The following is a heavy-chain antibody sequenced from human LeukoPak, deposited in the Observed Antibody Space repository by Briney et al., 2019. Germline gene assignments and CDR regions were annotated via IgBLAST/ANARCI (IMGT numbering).Heavy chain of an antibody. CDR2: ISGSGGST. CDR3: AKGERWLQLLPFDY. J-gene: IGHJ4*02. CDR1: GFTFSSYA. V-gene: IGHV3-23*01. D-gene: IGHD5-24*01. Sequence: PGGSLRLSCAASGFTFSSYAMSWVRQAPGKGLEWVSAISGSGGSTYYADSVKGRFTISRDNSKNTLYLQMNSLRAESTAVYYCAKGERWLQLLPFDYWGQGTLVTVSS.